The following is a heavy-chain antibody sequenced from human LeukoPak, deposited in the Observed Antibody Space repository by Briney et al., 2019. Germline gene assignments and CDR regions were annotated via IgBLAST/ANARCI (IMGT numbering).Heavy chain of an antibody. J-gene: IGHJ4*02. Sequence: ASVKVSRKASGYTFTGYYMHWVRQAPGQGLEWMGWINPNSGGTNYAQKFQGRVTMTRDTSISTAYMELSRLRSDDAAVYYCARRYCSSTSCYSPFDYWGQGTLVTVSS. CDR2: INPNSGGT. CDR3: ARRYCSSTSCYSPFDY. D-gene: IGHD2-2*02. V-gene: IGHV1-2*02. CDR1: GYTFTGYY.